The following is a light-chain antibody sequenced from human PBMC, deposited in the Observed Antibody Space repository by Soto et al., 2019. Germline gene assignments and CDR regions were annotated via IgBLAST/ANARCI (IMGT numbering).Light chain of an antibody. CDR1: QSVNSR. CDR2: GAS. Sequence: EILLTLSPGTLALSPGERATLSCRAIQSVNSRLAWYQHKPGQAPRLLISGASNRASGIPARFSAWGSGTDFTLTISRVDPADFAFYYCQQYFTSPITLGQGTRMEIK. J-gene: IGKJ5*01. CDR3: QQYFTSPIT. V-gene: IGKV3-20*01.